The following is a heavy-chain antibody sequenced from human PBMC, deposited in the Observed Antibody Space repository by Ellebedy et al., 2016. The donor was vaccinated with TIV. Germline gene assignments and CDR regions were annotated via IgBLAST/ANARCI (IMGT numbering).Heavy chain of an antibody. D-gene: IGHD6-13*01. CDR2: ISYDGSNK. J-gene: IGHJ6*02. CDR3: ARDEVYSSSWYAYYYYGMDV. V-gene: IGHV3-30*03. CDR1: GFTFSSYW. Sequence: GESLKISCAASGFTFSSYWMHWVRQAPGKGLEWVAVISYDGSNKYYADSVKGRFTISRDNSKNTLYLQMNSLRAEDTAVYYCARDEVYSSSWYAYYYYGMDVWGQGTTVTVSS.